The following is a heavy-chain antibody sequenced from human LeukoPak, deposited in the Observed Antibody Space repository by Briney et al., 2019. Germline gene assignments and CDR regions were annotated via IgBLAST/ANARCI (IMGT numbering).Heavy chain of an antibody. CDR1: GYTFTSYA. D-gene: IGHD6-13*01. CDR3: ARVYGAAGRYYFDY. CDR2: INAGNGNT. J-gene: IGHJ4*02. V-gene: IGHV1-3*01. Sequence: ASVKVSCKASGYTFTSYAMHWVRQPPGQRLERMGWINAGNGNTKYSQKFQGRGTITRDTSASTAYMELSSLRSEDTAVYYCARVYGAAGRYYFDYWGQGTLVTVSS.